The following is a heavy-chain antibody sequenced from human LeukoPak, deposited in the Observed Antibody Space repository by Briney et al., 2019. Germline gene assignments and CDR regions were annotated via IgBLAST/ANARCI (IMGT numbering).Heavy chain of an antibody. V-gene: IGHV4-59*01. J-gene: IGHJ3*02. CDR1: GGSISSYY. Sequence: PSETLSLTCTVSGGSISSYYWSWIRQTPGKGLEWIGYIYYSGSTNFNPSLKSRVTISVDTSKNQFSLKLSSVTAADTAVYYCARFQGSGWLDAFDIWGQGTMVTVSS. CDR3: ARFQGSGWLDAFDI. CDR2: IYYSGST. D-gene: IGHD6-19*01.